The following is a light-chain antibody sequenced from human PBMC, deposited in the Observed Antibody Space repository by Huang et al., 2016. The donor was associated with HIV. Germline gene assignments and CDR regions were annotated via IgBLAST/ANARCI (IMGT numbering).Light chain of an antibody. Sequence: EVAMTQSPVTLSVSPGERVALSCRASRDVGDTVAWYQHKPGQLPRLLIYGASSRATGVPARFSGSGSGTEFTLTISNMQSEDFAVYYCQQYNNWPRFGQGTKVEIK. CDR1: RDVGDT. J-gene: IGKJ1*01. CDR3: QQYNNWPR. CDR2: GAS. V-gene: IGKV3-15*01.